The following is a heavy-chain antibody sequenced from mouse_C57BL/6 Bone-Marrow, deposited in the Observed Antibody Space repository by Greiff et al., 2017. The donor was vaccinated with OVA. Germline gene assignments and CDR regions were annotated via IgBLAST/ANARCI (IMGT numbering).Heavy chain of an antibody. CDR1: GYTFTDYE. J-gene: IGHJ1*03. D-gene: IGHD1-1*01. CDR3: TRYDCGSSYWYFDV. Sequence: VKLVESGAELVRPGASVTLSCTASGYTFTDYEMHWVKQTPVHGLEWIGAIDPETGGSAYNQKFKGKAILTADKSSSTAYMELRSLTSEDSAVYYCTRYDCGSSYWYFDVWGTGTTVTVSS. V-gene: IGHV1-15*01. CDR2: IDPETGGS.